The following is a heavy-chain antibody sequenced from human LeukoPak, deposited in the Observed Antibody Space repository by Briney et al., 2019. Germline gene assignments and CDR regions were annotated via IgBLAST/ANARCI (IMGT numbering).Heavy chain of an antibody. J-gene: IGHJ4*02. CDR3: VREEGGPYYYDSSGYYYY. CDR2: INPNSGGT. V-gene: IGHV1-2*04. CDR1: GYTFTGYY. D-gene: IGHD3-22*01. Sequence: ASVKVSCKASGYTFTGYYMHWVRQAPGQGLEWMGWINPNSGGTNYAQKFQGWVTMTRDTSISTAYMELSRLRSDDTAVYYCVREEGGPYYYDSSGYYYYWGQGTLVTVSS.